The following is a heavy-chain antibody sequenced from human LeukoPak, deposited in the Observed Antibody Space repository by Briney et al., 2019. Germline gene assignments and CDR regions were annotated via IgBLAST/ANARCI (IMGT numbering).Heavy chain of an antibody. CDR3: ARARTYYDILTGYRTYWYFDL. CDR2: INWNGGST. CDR1: GFTFDDYG. D-gene: IGHD3-9*01. V-gene: IGHV3-20*04. J-gene: IGHJ2*01. Sequence: PGGSLRLSCAASGFTFDDYGMSWVRQAPGKGLECVSGINWNGGSTGYADSVKGRFTISRDNAKNSLYLQMNSLRAEDTALYYCARARTYYDILTGYRTYWYFDLWGRGTLVTVSS.